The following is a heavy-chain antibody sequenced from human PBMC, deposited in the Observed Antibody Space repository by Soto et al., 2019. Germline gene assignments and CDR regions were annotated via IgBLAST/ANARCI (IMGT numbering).Heavy chain of an antibody. Sequence: GGSLRISCAVSGLRFDDFAISWVRQAPGKSLEWVSTISASGRATYYADSVKGRFTISRDNSQNMLFLHMDNLRGEDSALYYCSQDLRPGDLVFWRHGT. V-gene: IGHV3-23*01. D-gene: IGHD1-1*01. CDR1: GLRFDDFA. CDR2: ISASGRAT. CDR3: SQDLRPGDLVF. J-gene: IGHJ4*01.